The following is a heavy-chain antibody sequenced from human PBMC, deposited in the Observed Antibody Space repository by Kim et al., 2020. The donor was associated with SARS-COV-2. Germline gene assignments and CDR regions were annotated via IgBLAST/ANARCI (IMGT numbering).Heavy chain of an antibody. D-gene: IGHD5-12*01. CDR3: AKDGSWRGYSGYDFGKFDY. J-gene: IGHJ4*02. V-gene: IGHV3-33*06. CDR1: GFTFSSYG. CDR2: IWYDGSNK. Sequence: GGSLRLSCAASGFTFSSYGMHWVRQAPGKGLEWVAVIWYDGSNKYYADSVKGRFTISRDNSKNTLYLQMNSLRAEDTAVYYCAKDGSWRGYSGYDFGKFDYWGQGTLVTVSS.